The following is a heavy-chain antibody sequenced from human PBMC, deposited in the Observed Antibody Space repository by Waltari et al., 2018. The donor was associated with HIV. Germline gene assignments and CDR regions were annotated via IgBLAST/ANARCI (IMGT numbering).Heavy chain of an antibody. D-gene: IGHD6-19*01. CDR3: ARDLSPKVVAGTVFQH. CDR2: IIPIFGTT. CDR1: GGTFSSYA. V-gene: IGHV1-69*01. J-gene: IGHJ1*01. Sequence: QVQLVQSGAEVKKPGSSVKVSCKASGGTFSSYAISWVRQAHGQGLEWMGGIIPIFGTTNYAQKFQGRVTITADESTSTAYMELSSLRSEDTAVYYCARDLSPKVVAGTVFQHWGQGTLVTVSS.